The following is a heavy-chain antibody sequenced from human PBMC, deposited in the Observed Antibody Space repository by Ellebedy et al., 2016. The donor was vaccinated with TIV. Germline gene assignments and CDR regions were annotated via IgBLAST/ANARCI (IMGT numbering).Heavy chain of an antibody. D-gene: IGHD3-22*01. CDR3: ARDYYDSGGYSAFDV. CDR1: GYTFTKYY. Sequence: ASVKVSXKASGYTFTKYYMHWVRQAPGHGLEWMGIINPSDGSTSYAQKFQGRVTMTRDTSTGTAYMELSSVRSEDTAVYYCARDYYDSGGYSAFDVWGQGTMVTVSS. CDR2: INPSDGST. J-gene: IGHJ3*01. V-gene: IGHV1-46*01.